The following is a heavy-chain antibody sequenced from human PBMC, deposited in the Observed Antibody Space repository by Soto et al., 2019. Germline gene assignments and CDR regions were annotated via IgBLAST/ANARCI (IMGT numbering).Heavy chain of an antibody. D-gene: IGHD3-3*01. J-gene: IGHJ4*02. CDR3: ARGDYNFWSGYSIRPPADY. Sequence: GSVKVSCTASGYTFTSYGISWVRQAPGQGLEWMGWISAYNGNTNYAQKLQGRVTMTTDTSTSTAYMELRSLRSDDTAVYYCARGDYNFWSGYSIRPPADYWGQGTLVTVSS. CDR2: ISAYNGNT. CDR1: GYTFTSYG. V-gene: IGHV1-18*01.